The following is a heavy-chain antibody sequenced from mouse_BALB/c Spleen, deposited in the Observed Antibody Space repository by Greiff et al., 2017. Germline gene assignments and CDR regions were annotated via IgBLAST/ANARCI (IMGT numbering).Heavy chain of an antibody. D-gene: IGHD2-10*02. CDR2: INPNNGGT. Sequence: VHVKQSGPELVKPGASVKIPCKASGYTFTDYNMDWVKQSHGKSLEWIGDINPNNGGTIYNQKFKGKATLTVDKSSSTAYMELRSLTSEDTAVYYCARGGYGNYVDWYFDVWGAGTTVTVSS. J-gene: IGHJ1*01. V-gene: IGHV1-18*01. CDR1: GYTFTDYN. CDR3: ARGGYGNYVDWYFDV.